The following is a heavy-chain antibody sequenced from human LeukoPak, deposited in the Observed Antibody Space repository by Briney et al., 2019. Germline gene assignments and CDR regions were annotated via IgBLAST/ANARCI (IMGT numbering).Heavy chain of an antibody. Sequence: PGGSLRLSCAASGFTLITNDMTWVRLAPGKGLEWASVLYSDGNTKYADSVQGRFTISRDNSKNTLYLEMNSLSPDDPAVYYCARGVEPLAANTLAYWGQGTLVTVSS. CDR1: GFTLITND. CDR3: ARGVEPLAANTLAY. CDR2: LYSDGNT. V-gene: IGHV3-53*01. J-gene: IGHJ4*02. D-gene: IGHD1-14*01.